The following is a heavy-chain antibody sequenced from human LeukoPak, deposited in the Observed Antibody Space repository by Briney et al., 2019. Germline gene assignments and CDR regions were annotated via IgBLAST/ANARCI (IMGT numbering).Heavy chain of an antibody. CDR3: ARVARGIATS. J-gene: IGHJ5*02. CDR2: INPNSGGT. Sequence: GESLKISCKASGYTFTGYYMHWVRQAPGQGLEWMGRINPNSGGTNYAQKFQGRVTMTRDTSISTAYMELSRLRSDDTAVYYCARVARGIATSWGQGTLVTVSS. V-gene: IGHV1-2*06. CDR1: GYTFTGYY. D-gene: IGHD6-13*01.